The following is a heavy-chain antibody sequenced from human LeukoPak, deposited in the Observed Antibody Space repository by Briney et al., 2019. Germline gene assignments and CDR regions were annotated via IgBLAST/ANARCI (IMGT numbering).Heavy chain of an antibody. CDR2: ISGSGGST. J-gene: IGHJ4*02. CDR1: GFTFSSYA. D-gene: IGHD6-13*01. V-gene: IGHV3-23*01. CDR3: AKVVDFVEQLGFDY. Sequence: GGSLRLSCAASGFTFSSYAMSWVRQAPGKGLEWVSAISGSGGSTYYADSVKGRFTISRDNSKNTLYLQMNSLRAEDTALYYCAKVVDFVEQLGFDYWGQGTLVTVSS.